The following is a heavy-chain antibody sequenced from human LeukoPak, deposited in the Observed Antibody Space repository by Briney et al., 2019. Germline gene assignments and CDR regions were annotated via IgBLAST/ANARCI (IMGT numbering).Heavy chain of an antibody. J-gene: IGHJ4*02. Sequence: ASVKVSCKASGYTFTSYDINWVRQATGQGLEWMGWMNPNSGNTGYAQKFQGRVTMTRNTSISTAYMELSSLRSEDTAVYYCAREGQYYDFWSGYFSGPREDYYFDYWGQGTLVTVPS. CDR1: GYTFTSYD. CDR3: AREGQYYDFWSGYFSGPREDYYFDY. V-gene: IGHV1-8*01. CDR2: MNPNSGNT. D-gene: IGHD3-3*01.